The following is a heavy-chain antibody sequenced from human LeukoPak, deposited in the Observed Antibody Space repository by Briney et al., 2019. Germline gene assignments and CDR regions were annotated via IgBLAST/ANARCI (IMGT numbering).Heavy chain of an antibody. V-gene: IGHV1-18*01. Sequence: ASVKVSCKASGYTFTSYGISWVRQATGQGLEWMGWISGYNGNTNHAQKLQGRVTMTTDTSTSTAYMELRSLRSDDTAVYYCARHIVVVPAAILQADYWGQGTLVTVSS. J-gene: IGHJ4*02. D-gene: IGHD2-2*01. CDR2: ISGYNGNT. CDR1: GYTFTSYG. CDR3: ARHIVVVPAAILQADY.